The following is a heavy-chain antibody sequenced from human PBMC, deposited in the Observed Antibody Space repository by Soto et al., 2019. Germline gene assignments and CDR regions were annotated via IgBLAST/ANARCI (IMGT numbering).Heavy chain of an antibody. Sequence: SETLSLTCTVSGGSISSGGYYWSWIRQHPGKGLEWIGYIYYSGSTYYNPSLKSRVTISVDTSKNQFSLKLSSVTAADTAVYYCARESVGTPRFAFDIWGQGTTVTVSS. D-gene: IGHD7-27*01. J-gene: IGHJ3*02. CDR2: IYYSGST. CDR3: ARESVGTPRFAFDI. CDR1: GGSISSGGYY. V-gene: IGHV4-31*03.